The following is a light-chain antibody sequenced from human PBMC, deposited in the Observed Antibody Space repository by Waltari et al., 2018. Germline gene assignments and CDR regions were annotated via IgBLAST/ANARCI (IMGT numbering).Light chain of an antibody. J-gene: IGLJ2*01. CDR1: SSDVGGYNF. Sequence: QSALIQPASVSGSPGQSITISCTGTSSDVGGYNFVSWYQHHPGRAPKHMIYDVNKRPSGVSHRFSGSKSGDTASLTISGLLTEDEADYYCSSYAGSSIPVVFGGGTKLTVL. V-gene: IGLV2-23*02. CDR3: SSYAGSSIPVV. CDR2: DVN.